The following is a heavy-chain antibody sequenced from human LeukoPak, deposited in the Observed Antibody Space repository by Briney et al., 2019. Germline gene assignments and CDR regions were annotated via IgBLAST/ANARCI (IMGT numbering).Heavy chain of an antibody. CDR2: ISSSSSYI. CDR1: GFTFSSDS. CDR3: ARDRPLRGYSHMDV. D-gene: IGHD5-18*01. V-gene: IGHV3-21*01. J-gene: IGHJ6*03. Sequence: PGGSLRLSCAASGFTFSSDSMNWVRQAPGKGLEWVSSISSSSSYIYYADSVKGRFTISRDNAKNSLYLQMNSLRAEDTAVYYCARDRPLRGYSHMDVWGKGTTVTVSS.